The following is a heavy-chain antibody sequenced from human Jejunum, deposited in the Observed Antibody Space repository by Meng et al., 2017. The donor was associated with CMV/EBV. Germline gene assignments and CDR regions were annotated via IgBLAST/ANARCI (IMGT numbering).Heavy chain of an antibody. D-gene: IGHD4/OR15-4a*01. Sequence: CAVSGFTFSGCWMHWVRQAPGKGVVWVSRIKSDGISTTYADSVKGRFTLSRDNAKNTLYLQMNSLRAEDTAVYYCARDRHYGADYWGQGTLVTVSS. CDR3: ARDRHYGADY. CDR1: GFTFSGCW. J-gene: IGHJ4*02. CDR2: IKSDGIST. V-gene: IGHV3-74*01.